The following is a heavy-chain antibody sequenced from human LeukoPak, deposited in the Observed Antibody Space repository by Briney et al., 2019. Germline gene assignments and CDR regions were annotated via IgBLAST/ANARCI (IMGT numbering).Heavy chain of an antibody. Sequence: GGSLRLSCAASGFTFSSYWMHWVRQAPGKGLVWVSRINSDGSSTSYADSVKGRFTISRDNSKNTLYLQMNSLRAEDTAVYYCAKDRGIWSGYWSYWGQGTLVTVSS. CDR3: AKDRGIWSGYWSY. D-gene: IGHD3-3*01. CDR2: INSDGSST. CDR1: GFTFSSYW. J-gene: IGHJ4*02. V-gene: IGHV3-74*01.